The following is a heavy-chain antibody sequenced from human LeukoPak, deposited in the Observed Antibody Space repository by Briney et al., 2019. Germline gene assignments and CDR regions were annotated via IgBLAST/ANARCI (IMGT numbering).Heavy chain of an antibody. J-gene: IGHJ4*02. CDR1: GCSISSYY. V-gene: IGHV4-4*07. CDR2: IYTSGST. Sequence: SETLSLTCTVSGCSISSYYWSWIRQPAGKGLEWIGRIYTSGSTNYNPSLKSRVTMSVDTSKNQFSLKLSSVTAADTAVYYCARSPHKYSSSKDFDYWGQGTLVTVSS. D-gene: IGHD6-6*01. CDR3: ARSPHKYSSSKDFDY.